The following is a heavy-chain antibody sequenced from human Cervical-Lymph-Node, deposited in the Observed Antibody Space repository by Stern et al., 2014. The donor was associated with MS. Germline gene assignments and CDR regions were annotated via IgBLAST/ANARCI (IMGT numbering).Heavy chain of an antibody. Sequence: QVQLVQSGAEVKKPGASVKVSCKASGYTFSRYGISWVRQAPGQGLEWMGWISAYNGNTNYVEKFQGRVTMTTDTSTSTAYMELRSLRSDDTAMYYCARERYSGNYQYFYYGMDVWGQGTTVTVPS. D-gene: IGHD1-26*01. V-gene: IGHV1-18*01. J-gene: IGHJ6*02. CDR1: GYTFSRYG. CDR3: ARERYSGNYQYFYYGMDV. CDR2: ISAYNGNT.